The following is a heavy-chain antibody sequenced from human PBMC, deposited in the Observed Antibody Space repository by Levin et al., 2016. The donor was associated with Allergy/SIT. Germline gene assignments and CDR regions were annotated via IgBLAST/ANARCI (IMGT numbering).Heavy chain of an antibody. Sequence: VRQMPGKGLEWVATISYDGSNKYYADSVKGRFTVSRDDSKNTLYVQMNSLRAEDTAVYYCAKENYYGSVSYYDYYYGMDVWGQGTTVTVSS. CDR2: ISYDGSNK. CDR3: AKENYYGSVSYYDYYYGMDV. J-gene: IGHJ6*02. D-gene: IGHD3-10*01. V-gene: IGHV3-30*18.